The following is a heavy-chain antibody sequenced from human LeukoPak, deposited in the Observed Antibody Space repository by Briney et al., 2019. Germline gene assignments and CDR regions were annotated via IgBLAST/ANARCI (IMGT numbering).Heavy chain of an antibody. D-gene: IGHD5-18*01. Sequence: ASVKVSCKASGYTFSHYAMNWVRQAPGQGLEWMGWIDTSTGNPTYAQGFTGRFVFSLDTSVSTAYLQISSLKAEDTAVYYCARAGGGPSERWSDYWGQGTLVTVSS. CDR1: GYTFSHYA. CDR2: IDTSTGNP. V-gene: IGHV7-4-1*02. J-gene: IGHJ4*02. CDR3: ARAGGGPSERWSDY.